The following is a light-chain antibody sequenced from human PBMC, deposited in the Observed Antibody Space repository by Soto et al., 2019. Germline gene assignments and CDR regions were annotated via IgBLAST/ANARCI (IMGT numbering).Light chain of an antibody. CDR3: HQHLSIPLT. CDR1: QSVLYNSNSKNY. Sequence: IVMTQFPDSLAVSLGERATINCKSSQSVLYNSNSKNYLAWYQQKPGQPPKLLISWASTRASGVPDRFGGSGSGTDFTLTISNLQAEDVAIYFCHQHLSIPLTFGPGTKVDIK. CDR2: WAS. V-gene: IGKV4-1*01. J-gene: IGKJ3*01.